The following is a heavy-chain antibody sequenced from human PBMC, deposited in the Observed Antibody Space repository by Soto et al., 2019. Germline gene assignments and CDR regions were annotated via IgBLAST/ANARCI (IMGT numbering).Heavy chain of an antibody. J-gene: IGHJ6*03. Sequence: GGSLRLSCAASGFTFSSYAMSWVRQAPGKGLEWVSAISGSGGFTYYADSVKGRFTISRDNSKNTLYLQMNSLRAEDTAVYYCARVRLERRHGYYMDVWGKGPTVTVSS. CDR1: GFTFSSYA. CDR2: ISGSGGFT. V-gene: IGHV3-23*01. D-gene: IGHD1-1*01. CDR3: ARVRLERRHGYYMDV.